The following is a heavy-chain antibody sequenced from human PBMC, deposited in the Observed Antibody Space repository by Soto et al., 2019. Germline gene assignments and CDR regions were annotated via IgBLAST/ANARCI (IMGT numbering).Heavy chain of an antibody. D-gene: IGHD3-22*01. V-gene: IGHV3-21*01. CDR1: GFAFSSYS. CDR2: ISSSGSEK. J-gene: IGHJ6*02. Sequence: PGGSLRLSCAASGFAFSSYSMNWVRQAPGKGLEWVASISSSGSEKNYVDSVKGRFTISRDNAKNSLYLQMNSLRAEDTAVYYCARFYYDSSGYLPSPYYYYYGTDVWGQGTTVTVSS. CDR3: ARFYYDSSGYLPSPYYYYYGTDV.